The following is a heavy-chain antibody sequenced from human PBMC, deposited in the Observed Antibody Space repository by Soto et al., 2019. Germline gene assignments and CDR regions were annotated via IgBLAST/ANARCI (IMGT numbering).Heavy chain of an antibody. CDR1: GGSISSYY. CDR3: ARGGYSSGWYGGGYYYYGMDV. V-gene: IGHV4-4*07. D-gene: IGHD6-19*01. Sequence: PSETLSLTCTVSGGSISSYYWSWIRQPAGKGLEWIGRIYTSGSTNYNPSLKSRVTMSVDTSKSQFSLKLSSVTAADTAVYYCARGGYSSGWYGGGYYYYGMDVWGQGTTVTSP. CDR2: IYTSGST. J-gene: IGHJ6*02.